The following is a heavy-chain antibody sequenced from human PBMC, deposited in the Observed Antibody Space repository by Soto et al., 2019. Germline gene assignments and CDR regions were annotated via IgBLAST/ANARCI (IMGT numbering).Heavy chain of an antibody. V-gene: IGHV1-18*01. CDR1: GYIFSNFG. Sequence: QVQLVQSGPEVKKPGASAKVSCKTSGYIFSNFGISWMRQVPGQGLEWMGGISGYNGNTNYAQKFQDRVTLTTDTSTNTAYMELRSLRSDDTAVYYCARASGGGVGTTSYWGQGTLVTVS. CDR3: ARASGGGVGTTSY. D-gene: IGHD1-26*01. J-gene: IGHJ4*02. CDR2: ISGYNGNT.